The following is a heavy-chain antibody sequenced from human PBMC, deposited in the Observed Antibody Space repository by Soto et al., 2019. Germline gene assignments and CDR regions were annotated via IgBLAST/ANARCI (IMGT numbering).Heavy chain of an antibody. CDR3: TRGPSGDKVDY. Sequence: SETLSLTCAVYGGSFSGYYWTWIRQPPGTGLEWIGEINHSGSTNYNPSLESRVTISLDTSKSQFSLMLTSVSATDTAVYYCTRGPSGDKVDYWSPGTLVTVSS. V-gene: IGHV4-34*01. D-gene: IGHD3-10*01. J-gene: IGHJ4*02. CDR1: GGSFSGYY. CDR2: INHSGST.